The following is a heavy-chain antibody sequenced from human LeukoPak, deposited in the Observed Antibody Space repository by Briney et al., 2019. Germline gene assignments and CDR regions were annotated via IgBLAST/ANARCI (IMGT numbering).Heavy chain of an antibody. V-gene: IGHV4-59*08. D-gene: IGHD3-16*02. J-gene: IGHJ4*02. Sequence: PSETLSLTCTVSGGSISSYYWSWIRQPPGKGLEWIGYIYYSGSTNYNPPLKSRVTISVDTSKNQFSLKLSSVTAADTAVYYCAGFSYDYVWGSYRSGVDYWGQGTLVTVSS. CDR2: IYYSGST. CDR3: AGFSYDYVWGSYRSGVDY. CDR1: GGSISSYY.